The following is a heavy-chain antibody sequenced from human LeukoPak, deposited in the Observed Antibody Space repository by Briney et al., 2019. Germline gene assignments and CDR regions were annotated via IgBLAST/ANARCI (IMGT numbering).Heavy chain of an antibody. D-gene: IGHD2-15*01. CDR3: TRYCSGGSRYGAFDI. J-gene: IGHJ3*02. CDR1: GFTFGDYA. Sequence: PGGSLRLSCTASGFTFGDYAMSWFRQAPGKGLEWVGFIRSKAYGGTTEYAASVKGRFTISRDDSKSIAYLQMNSLKTEDTAVYCCTRYCSGGSRYGAFDIWGQGTMVTVSS. V-gene: IGHV3-49*03. CDR2: IRSKAYGGTT.